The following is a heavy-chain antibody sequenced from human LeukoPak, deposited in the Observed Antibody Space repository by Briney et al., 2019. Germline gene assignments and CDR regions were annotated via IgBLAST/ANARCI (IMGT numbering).Heavy chain of an antibody. D-gene: IGHD5-18*01. CDR3: ARGRKTYSYGYDFDY. V-gene: IGHV4-34*01. CDR1: GGSFSGYY. Sequence: SETLSLTCAVYGGSFSGYYWSWIRQPPGKGLWWIGEIKHSGGTNYTPSLKSRVTISVDTSKTQFSLKLSSVTAADTAVYYCARGRKTYSYGYDFDYWGQGTLVTVSS. J-gene: IGHJ4*02. CDR2: IKHSGGT.